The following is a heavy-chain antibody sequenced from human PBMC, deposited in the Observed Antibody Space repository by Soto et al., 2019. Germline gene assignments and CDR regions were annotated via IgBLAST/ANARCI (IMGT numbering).Heavy chain of an antibody. CDR1: GGSISSGNYY. CDR2: IYYSGST. J-gene: IGHJ4*02. D-gene: IGHD3-22*01. CDR3: ARVLYVNYYDGSGYVDY. Sequence: QVQLQESGPGLVKPSQTLSLTCTVSGGSISSGNYYWNWIRQHPGKGLEWIGYIYYSGSTYYNPSLKSRVTISVDTSKHQFSLKLSSVTAADTAVYYCARVLYVNYYDGSGYVDYWGQGTLVTVSS. V-gene: IGHV4-31*03.